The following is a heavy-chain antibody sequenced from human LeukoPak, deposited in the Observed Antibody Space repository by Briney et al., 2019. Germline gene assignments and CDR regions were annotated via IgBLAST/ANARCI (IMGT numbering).Heavy chain of an antibody. D-gene: IGHD6-13*01. J-gene: IGHJ6*02. CDR3: ARGIAAAVSNGMDV. V-gene: IGHV1-2*04. Sequence: ASVKVSCKASGYTFTGYYMHWVRQAPGQGLEWMGWINPNSGGTNYAQKFQGWVTMTRDTSISTAYMELSRLRSDDTAVYYCARGIAAAVSNGMDVWGQGTTVTVSS. CDR1: GYTFTGYY. CDR2: INPNSGGT.